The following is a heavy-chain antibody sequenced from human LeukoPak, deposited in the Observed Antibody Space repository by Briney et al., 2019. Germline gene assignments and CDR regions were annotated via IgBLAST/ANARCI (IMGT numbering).Heavy chain of an antibody. J-gene: IGHJ4*02. CDR2: ITPFNGNT. V-gene: IGHV1-18*01. CDR3: ARDSYDSSGSYFFLKLLDY. CDR1: GYTFTSYG. D-gene: IGHD3-22*01. Sequence: GASVKVSCKVSGYTFTSYGINWVRQAPGQGLERMGWITPFNGNTDYAQKFQGRVTMTTDTSTNTAYMELRSLRSDDTAVYYCARDSYDSSGSYFFLKLLDYWGQGTLAAVSS.